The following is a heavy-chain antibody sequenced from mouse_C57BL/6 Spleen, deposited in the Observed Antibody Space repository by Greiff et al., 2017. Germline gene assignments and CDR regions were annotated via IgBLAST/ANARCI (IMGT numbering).Heavy chain of an antibody. V-gene: IGHV10-1*01. J-gene: IGHJ4*01. Sequence: EVMLVESGGGLVQPKGSLKLSCAASGFSFNTYAMNWVRQAPGKGLEWVARIRSKSNNYATYYADSVKDRFTISRDDSDSMLYLQMNNLKTEDTAVYYCVRFDCSGGAMDYWGQGTLVTVSS. CDR2: IRSKSNNYAT. CDR1: GFSFNTYA. D-gene: IGHD3-2*02. CDR3: VRFDCSGGAMDY.